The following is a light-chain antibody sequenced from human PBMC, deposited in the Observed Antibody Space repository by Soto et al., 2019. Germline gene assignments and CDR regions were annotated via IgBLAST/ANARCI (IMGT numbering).Light chain of an antibody. J-gene: IGKJ4*01. CDR2: DAS. CDR3: QQYGSSPLT. V-gene: IGKV3-20*01. Sequence: EIVLTQSPDTLSLSPGERATLSCRASQSVRSNYLAWYQQKPGQAPRFLIYDASSRATGIPDRFSGSGSGTDFTLTISRLEPEDFAVYDCQQYGSSPLTFGGGTKVDIK. CDR1: QSVRSNY.